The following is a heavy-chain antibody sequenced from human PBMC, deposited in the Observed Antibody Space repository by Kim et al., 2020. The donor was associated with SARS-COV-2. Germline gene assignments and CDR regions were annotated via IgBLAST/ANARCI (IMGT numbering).Heavy chain of an antibody. CDR2: ISYDGSNK. V-gene: IGHV3-30*18. CDR1: GFTFSSYG. CDR3: AKEIQPIVVVSQFDP. Sequence: GGSLRLSCAASGFTFSSYGMHWVRQAPGKGLEWVAVISYDGSNKYYADSVKGRFTISRDNSKNTLYLQMNSLRAEDTAVYYCAKEIQPIVVVSQFDPWG. D-gene: IGHD2-21*01. J-gene: IGHJ5*02.